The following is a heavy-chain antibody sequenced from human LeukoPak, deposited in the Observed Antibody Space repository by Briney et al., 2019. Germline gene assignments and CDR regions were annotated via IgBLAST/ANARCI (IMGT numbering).Heavy chain of an antibody. CDR3: ARDGYSYGYSDGDY. CDR2: IYSGGST. Sequence: GGSLRLSFAASGFTVSSKYMSWVRQAPGKGLEWVSVIYSGGSTYYADSVKGRFTISRDNSKNTLYLQMNSLRAEDTAVYYCARDGYSYGYSDGDYWGQGTLVTVSS. J-gene: IGHJ4*02. V-gene: IGHV3-53*01. D-gene: IGHD5-18*01. CDR1: GFTVSSKY.